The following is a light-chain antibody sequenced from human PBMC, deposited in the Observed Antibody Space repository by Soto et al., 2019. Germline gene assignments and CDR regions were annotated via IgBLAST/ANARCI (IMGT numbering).Light chain of an antibody. CDR2: GAS. CDR1: QSVSSN. J-gene: IGKJ2*01. Sequence: EMVMTQSPATLSVSPGERATFSCRASQSVSSNFAWYQQKPGQAPRLLIYGASTRATGIPARFSGSGSGKEFTLTISSLQSEDFAVYYCQQYNNWPYTFGQGTKLEIK. CDR3: QQYNNWPYT. V-gene: IGKV3-15*01.